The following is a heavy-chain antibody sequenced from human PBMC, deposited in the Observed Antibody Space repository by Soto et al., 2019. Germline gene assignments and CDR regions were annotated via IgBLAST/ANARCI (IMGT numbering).Heavy chain of an antibody. Sequence: DVQLLESGGGLVEPGGSLKLSCAASGFTFSNYAMAWVRQAPGKGLEWVSSIDTGGSPTYYADSVKGRLTISRDNSKNMLYLHMSSLRAEDTAVYYCAKGGRSWSHFYHWGQGTLVTVSS. CDR3: AKGGRSWSHFYH. V-gene: IGHV3-23*01. J-gene: IGHJ4*02. CDR1: GFTFSNYA. D-gene: IGHD6-13*01. CDR2: IDTGGSPT.